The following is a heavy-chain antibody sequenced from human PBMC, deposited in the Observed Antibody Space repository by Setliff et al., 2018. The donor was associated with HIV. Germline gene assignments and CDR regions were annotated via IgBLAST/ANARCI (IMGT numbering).Heavy chain of an antibody. J-gene: IGHJ6*03. CDR1: GFTFSNYA. D-gene: IGHD2-15*01. CDR2: ISDSGGST. CDR3: AKHECSGGCYYYMDV. Sequence: GGSLRLSCAASGFTFSNYAMSWVRQAPGKGLEWVSGISDSGGSTDYADSVKGRFTISRDKSKNTLYLQLNSLRAEDTAVYYCAKHECSGGCYYYMDVWGKGIMVTVSS. V-gene: IGHV3-23*01.